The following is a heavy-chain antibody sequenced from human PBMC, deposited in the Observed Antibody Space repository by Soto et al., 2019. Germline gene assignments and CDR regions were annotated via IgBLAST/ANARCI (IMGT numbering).Heavy chain of an antibody. Sequence: QVQLVESGGGVVQPGRSLRLSCAASGFTFSSYAMHWVRQAPGKGLEWVAVISYDGSNKYYADSVKGRFTSSRDNSKNTLYLQMNSLRAEDTAVYYCARDISHRYYGSGSYGYWGQGTLVTVSS. V-gene: IGHV3-30-3*01. D-gene: IGHD3-10*01. CDR2: ISYDGSNK. CDR1: GFTFSSYA. CDR3: ARDISHRYYGSGSYGY. J-gene: IGHJ4*02.